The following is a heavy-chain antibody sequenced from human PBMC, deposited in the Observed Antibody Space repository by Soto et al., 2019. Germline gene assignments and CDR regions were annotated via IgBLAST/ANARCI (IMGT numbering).Heavy chain of an antibody. V-gene: IGHV4-31*03. CDR3: ARGRLANWFDP. Sequence: SETLSLTCTVSGGSISSGGYYWSWIRQHPGKGLEWFGYIYYSGSTYYNPSLKSRVTISVDTSKNQFSLKLSSVTAADTAVYYCARGRLANWFDPWGQGTLVTVSS. CDR1: GGSISSGGYY. J-gene: IGHJ5*02. CDR2: IYYSGST.